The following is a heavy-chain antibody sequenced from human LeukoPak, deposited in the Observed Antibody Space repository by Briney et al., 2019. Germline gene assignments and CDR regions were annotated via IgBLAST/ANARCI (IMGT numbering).Heavy chain of an antibody. J-gene: IGHJ4*02. Sequence: GESLKISCEASGYSFTSYWIGWVRQMPEKGLEWMGIIYPGDSDTRYSPSFQGQVTISADKSITTAYLQWSSLKASDTAIYYCARRYGLGSYDDYWGQGTLVTVSS. CDR1: GYSFTSYW. CDR2: IYPGDSDT. CDR3: ARRYGLGSYDDY. V-gene: IGHV5-51*01. D-gene: IGHD3-10*01.